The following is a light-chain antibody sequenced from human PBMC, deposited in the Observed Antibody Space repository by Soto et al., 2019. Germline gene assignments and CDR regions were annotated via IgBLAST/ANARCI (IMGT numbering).Light chain of an antibody. V-gene: IGKV3-20*01. Sequence: ESVLTQSPGALSLSPGERATRCCRASQTVRNNYLSWYQQKPCQAPSLLIYDSSSMATGIPDRFSGGGSGTDFTLTISRLEPEDFAVYYCQQFSSYPLTFGGGTKVDI. CDR3: QQFSSYPLT. CDR1: QTVRNNY. J-gene: IGKJ4*01. CDR2: DSS.